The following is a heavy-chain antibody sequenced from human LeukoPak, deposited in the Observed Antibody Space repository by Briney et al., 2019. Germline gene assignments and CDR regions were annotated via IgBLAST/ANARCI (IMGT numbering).Heavy chain of an antibody. CDR3: ARDQQWYLDY. CDR2: IGHDGNNI. Sequence: GGSLRLSCAASGFTFNIYGMHWLRQAPGKGLEWVAVIGHDGNNIQYVESVKGRFTISRDNSKNTLYLMLNSLRAEDTAVYYCARDQQWYLDYWGQGTLVTVSS. CDR1: GFTFNIYG. J-gene: IGHJ4*02. V-gene: IGHV3-33*01. D-gene: IGHD6-19*01.